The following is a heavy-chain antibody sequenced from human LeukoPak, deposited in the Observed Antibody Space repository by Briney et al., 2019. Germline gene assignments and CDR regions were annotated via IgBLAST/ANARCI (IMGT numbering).Heavy chain of an antibody. CDR3: AKYGDYWYFDL. CDR1: GFTFRNYR. J-gene: IGHJ2*01. Sequence: GSLRLSLAASGFTFRNYRVDWGRQTPGKGLGLVSRINSDWSSTNYADSVKGRFTISRDNAKNTLYLQMNSLRAEDTAVYYCAKYGDYWYFDLWGRGTLVTVSS. CDR2: INSDWSST. D-gene: IGHD4-17*01. V-gene: IGHV3-74*01.